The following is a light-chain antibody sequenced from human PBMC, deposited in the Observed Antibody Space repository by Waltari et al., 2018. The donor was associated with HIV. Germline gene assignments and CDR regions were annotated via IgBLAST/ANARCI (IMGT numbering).Light chain of an antibody. Sequence: QSVLTQPPSASGTPGQRVTIPCSGARSDIGSHYVYWYQQLPGTAPKLLIYRNNQRPSGVPDRFSASKSGTSASLAISGLRSEDEADYYCAAWDVSLRGAYVFGTGTKVAVL. V-gene: IGLV1-47*01. CDR3: AAWDVSLRGAYV. J-gene: IGLJ1*01. CDR1: RSDIGSHY. CDR2: RNN.